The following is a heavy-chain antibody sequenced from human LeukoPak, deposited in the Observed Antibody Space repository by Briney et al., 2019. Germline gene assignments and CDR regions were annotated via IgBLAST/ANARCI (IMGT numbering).Heavy chain of an antibody. V-gene: IGHV3-23*01. Sequence: GGSLRLSCAASGFTFSSYGMHWVRQALGKGLEWVSAISGSGSSTYYADSVKGRFTISRDNSKNTLFLQMNSLRAEDTAVYYCAKGYCSSSSCYSYAFDIWGQGTVVTVSS. CDR1: GFTFSSYG. D-gene: IGHD2-2*01. CDR2: ISGSGSST. CDR3: AKGYCSSSSCYSYAFDI. J-gene: IGHJ3*02.